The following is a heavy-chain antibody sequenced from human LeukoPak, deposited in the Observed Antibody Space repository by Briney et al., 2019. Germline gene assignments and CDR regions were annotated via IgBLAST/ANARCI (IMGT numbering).Heavy chain of an antibody. J-gene: IGHJ6*02. CDR1: GFTVSSNY. CDR3: ARDFITPRSDGMDV. CDR2: IYSGGST. V-gene: IGHV3-53*01. Sequence: GGSLRLSCAASGFTVSSNYMSWVRQAPGKGLEWVSVIYSGGSTYYADSVKGRFTISRDNSKNTLYLQMNSLRAEDTAVYYCARDFITPRSDGMDVWGQGTTVTVSS. D-gene: IGHD3-22*01.